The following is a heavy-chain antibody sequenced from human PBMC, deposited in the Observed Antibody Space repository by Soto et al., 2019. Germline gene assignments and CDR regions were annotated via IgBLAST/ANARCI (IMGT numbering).Heavy chain of an antibody. J-gene: IGHJ6*02. CDR3: ARLRGKGYYDTSGYYIDSPEYGLDV. Sequence: QVQLQQWGAGVLKPSETLSLTCGVYGGSISGYYCSWIRQAPGKGLEWIGEINHIGSTSYNPSLQSRVTISLDTSGNQFSLKLTSVTAADTAVYFCARLRGKGYYDTSGYYIDSPEYGLDVWGQGTTVSVSS. CDR2: INHIGST. V-gene: IGHV4-34*01. D-gene: IGHD3-22*01. CDR1: GGSISGYY.